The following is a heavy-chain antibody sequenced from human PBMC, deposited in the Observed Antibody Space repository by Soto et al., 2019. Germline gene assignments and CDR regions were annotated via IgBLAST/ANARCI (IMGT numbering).Heavy chain of an antibody. V-gene: IGHV3-48*03. CDR1: GFTFSSYE. CDR2: ISSSGSTI. J-gene: IGHJ6*02. Sequence: PGGSLRLSCAASGFTFSSYEMNWVRQAPGKWLEWVSYISSSGSTIYYADSVKGRFTISRDNAKNSLYLQMNSLRAEDTAVYYCARDSFIGATLDYYYGMDVWGQGXTVTVYS. D-gene: IGHD5-12*01. CDR3: ARDSFIGATLDYYYGMDV.